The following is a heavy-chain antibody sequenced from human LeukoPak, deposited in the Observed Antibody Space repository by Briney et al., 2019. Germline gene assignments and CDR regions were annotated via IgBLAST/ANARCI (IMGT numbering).Heavy chain of an antibody. J-gene: IGHJ6*02. V-gene: IGHV1-69*04. CDR2: IIPILGIA. Sequence: ASVKVSCKASGGTFSSYAISWVRQAPGQGLEWMGRIIPILGIANYAQKLQGRVTITADKSTSTAYMELSSLRSEDTAVYYCARDLALYGSGSSDYYGMDVWGQGTTVTVSS. CDR1: GGTFSSYA. D-gene: IGHD3-10*01. CDR3: ARDLALYGSGSSDYYGMDV.